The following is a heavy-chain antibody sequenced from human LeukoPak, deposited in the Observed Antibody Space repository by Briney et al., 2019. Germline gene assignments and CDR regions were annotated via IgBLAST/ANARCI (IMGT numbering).Heavy chain of an antibody. CDR3: ARVGSSSWLWYFDY. CDR2: IYTSGST. J-gene: IGHJ4*02. CDR1: GGSISSYY. Sequence: SETLSLTCTVSGGSISSYYWSWIRKPAGKGLEWIGRIYTSGSTNYNPSLKSRVTMSVDTSKNQFSLKLSSVTAADTAVYYCARVGSSSWLWYFDYWGQGTLVTVSS. D-gene: IGHD6-13*01. V-gene: IGHV4-4*07.